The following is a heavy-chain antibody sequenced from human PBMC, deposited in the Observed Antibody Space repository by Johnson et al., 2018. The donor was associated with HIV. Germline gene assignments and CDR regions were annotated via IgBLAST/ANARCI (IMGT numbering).Heavy chain of an antibody. J-gene: IGHJ3*02. CDR1: GFTFSSYG. V-gene: IGHV3-30*02. CDR3: AKVDDLATMIVGDAFDI. CDR2: IRYDGSNK. D-gene: IGHD5-12*01. Sequence: QVQLVESGGGLVKPGGSLRLSCAASGFTFSSYGMHWVRQAPGKGLEWVAFIRYDGSNKYYADSVKGRFTISRDNSKNTLYLQMNSMRAEDTAIYYCAKVDDLATMIVGDAFDIWGQGTMVTVSP.